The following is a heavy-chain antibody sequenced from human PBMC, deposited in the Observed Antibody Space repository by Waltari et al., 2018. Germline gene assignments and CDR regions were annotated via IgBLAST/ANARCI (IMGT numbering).Heavy chain of an antibody. CDR3: ARRGVMGNYYYYGMDV. CDR1: GGSISSSSYY. J-gene: IGHJ6*02. D-gene: IGHD3-16*01. Sequence: QLQLQESGPGLVKPSETLSLTCTVSGGSISSSSYYWGWIRQPPGKGLEWIGSIYYSGSTYYSPSLKSRVTISVDTSKNQFSLKLSSVTAADTAVYYCARRGVMGNYYYYGMDVWGQGTTVTVSS. CDR2: IYYSGST. V-gene: IGHV4-39*01.